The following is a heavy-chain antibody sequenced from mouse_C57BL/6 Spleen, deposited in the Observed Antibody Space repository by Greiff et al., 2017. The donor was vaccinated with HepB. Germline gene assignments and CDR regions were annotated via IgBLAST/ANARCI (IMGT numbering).Heavy chain of an antibody. J-gene: IGHJ2*01. CDR3: ARDRGVATVVAGDYFDY. Sequence: EVQRVESGGGLVKPGGSLKLSCAASGFTFSSYAMSLVRQTPEKRLAWVATISDGGSYPYYPDNVKGRFPIFRDNAKNNLYLQMSHLKSEDTAMYYCARDRGVATVVAGDYFDYWGQGTTLTVSS. D-gene: IGHD1-1*01. V-gene: IGHV5-4*01. CDR2: ISDGGSYP. CDR1: GFTFSSYA.